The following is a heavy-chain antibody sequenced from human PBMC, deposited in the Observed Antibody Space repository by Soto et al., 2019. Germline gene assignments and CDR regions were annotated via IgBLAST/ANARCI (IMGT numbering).Heavy chain of an antibody. D-gene: IGHD4-4*01. CDR2: ISSSSSYI. V-gene: IGHV3-21*01. CDR1: GFTFSSYS. CDR3: ARGPMTTVTTGGWSDAFDI. Sequence: GGSLRLSCAASGFTFSSYSMNWVRQAPGKGLEWVSSISSSSSYIYYADSVKGRFTISRDNAKNSLYLQMNSLRAEDTAVYYCARGPMTTVTTGGWSDAFDIWGQGTMVTVSS. J-gene: IGHJ3*02.